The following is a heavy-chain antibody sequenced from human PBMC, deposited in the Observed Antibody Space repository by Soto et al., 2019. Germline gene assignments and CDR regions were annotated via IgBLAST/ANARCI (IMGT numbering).Heavy chain of an antibody. V-gene: IGHV1-69*06. D-gene: IGHD3-22*01. J-gene: IGHJ4*02. CDR1: GGPFSSYA. CDR3: ARGRPPYYYDSSCYYYDY. Sequence: SVTVSCKASGGPFSSYAISWVRQAPGQGLEWMGGIIPIFGTANYAQKFQGRVTITADKSTSTAYMELSSLRSEDTAVYYCARGRPPYYYDSSCYYYDYWGQGTLVTVSS. CDR2: IIPIFGTA.